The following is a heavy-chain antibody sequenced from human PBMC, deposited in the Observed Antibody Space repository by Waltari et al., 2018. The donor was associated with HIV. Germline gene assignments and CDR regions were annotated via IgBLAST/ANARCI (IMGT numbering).Heavy chain of an antibody. CDR2: INPKTGGT. CDR3: ALGYGGQTAFDY. J-gene: IGHJ4*02. CDR1: GYTFTGYY. Sequence: QVQVVQSGAEVKKPGASVKVSCKASGYTFTGYYMHWVRQAPGQRLEWMGWINPKTGGTNSAQNFQGRVTMTRDTSISTVYMELSRLISDDTAVYYCALGYGGQTAFDYWGQGTLVTVSS. D-gene: IGHD4-17*01. V-gene: IGHV1-2*02.